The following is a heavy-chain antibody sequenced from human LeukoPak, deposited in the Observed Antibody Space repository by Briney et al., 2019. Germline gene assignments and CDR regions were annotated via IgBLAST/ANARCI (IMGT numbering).Heavy chain of an antibody. V-gene: IGHV3-74*01. D-gene: IGHD2-15*01. CDR1: GFTFSSYW. J-gene: IGHJ3*02. CDR2: INSDGSST. CDR3: ARYSPVATAFDI. Sequence: GGSLRLSCAASGFTFSSYWMHWVRQAPGKGLVWVSRINSDGSSTLYADSVKGRFTISRDNAKNTLYLQVNSLRAEDTAVYYCARYSPVATAFDIWGQGTMVTVPS.